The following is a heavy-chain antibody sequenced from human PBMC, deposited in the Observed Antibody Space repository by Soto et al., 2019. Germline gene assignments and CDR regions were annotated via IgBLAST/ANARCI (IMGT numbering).Heavy chain of an antibody. CDR1: GYTFTSYG. CDR2: ISAYNGNT. V-gene: IGHV1-18*01. CDR3: ARDRVRFDDILTGYYY. Sequence: QVQLVQSGAEVKKPGASVKVSCKASGYTFTSYGISWVRQAPGQGLEWMGWISAYNGNTNYAQKLQGRVTMTTDTSTSTAXXEXXXXRSDDTAVYYCARDRVRFDDILTGYYYWGQGTLVTVSS. D-gene: IGHD3-9*01. J-gene: IGHJ4*02.